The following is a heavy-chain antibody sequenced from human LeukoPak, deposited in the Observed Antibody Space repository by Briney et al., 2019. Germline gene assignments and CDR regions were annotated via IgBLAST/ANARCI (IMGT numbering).Heavy chain of an antibody. J-gene: IGHJ4*02. Sequence: ASVKVSCKTSGYTFTSLYILWVRQAPGQGLEWMGRIDPNRGDRKFAQRFQDRVTFTTDASISTAYMELSSLGSDDTAVYYCARDNYDKRFDYWGQGTLVTVSP. D-gene: IGHD3-22*01. CDR1: GYTFTSLY. CDR3: ARDNYDKRFDY. V-gene: IGHV1-2*06. CDR2: IDPNRGDR.